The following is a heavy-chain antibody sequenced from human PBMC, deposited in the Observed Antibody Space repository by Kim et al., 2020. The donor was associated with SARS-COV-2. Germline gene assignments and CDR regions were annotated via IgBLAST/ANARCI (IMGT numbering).Heavy chain of an antibody. V-gene: IGHV7-4-1*02. CDR3: ARVGYCSSTSCTPLFQH. CDR1: GYTFASYT. D-gene: IGHD2-2*01. Sequence: ASVKVSCKASGYTFASYTINWVRQAPGQGLEWMGLINTNTGNPTYAQGFTGRFVFSLDTSVSTAYLQISSLKAEDTAVYYCARVGYCSSTSCTPLFQHWGQGTLVTVSS. CDR2: INTNTGNP. J-gene: IGHJ1*01.